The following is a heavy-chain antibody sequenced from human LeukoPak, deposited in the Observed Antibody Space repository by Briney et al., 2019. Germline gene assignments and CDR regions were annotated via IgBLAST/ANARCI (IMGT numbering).Heavy chain of an antibody. CDR2: ISYDGSNK. J-gene: IGHJ6*02. D-gene: IGHD6-19*01. Sequence: GRSLRLSCAASGFTFSSYAMHWVRQAPGKGLEWVAVISYDGSNKYYADSVKGRFTISRDNSKNTLYLQMNSLRAEDTAVYYCARDGGSGWYFYYYGMDVWGQGTTVTVSS. V-gene: IGHV3-30-3*01. CDR1: GFTFSSYA. CDR3: ARDGGSGWYFYYYGMDV.